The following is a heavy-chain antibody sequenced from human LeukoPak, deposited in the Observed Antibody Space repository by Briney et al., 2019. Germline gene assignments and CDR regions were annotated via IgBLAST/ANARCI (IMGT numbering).Heavy chain of an antibody. Sequence: SETLSLTCGVYGGSLSDYSWSWIRQPPGKGLEFIGEITQSVNTNYNPSLKSRVTISVDMSKNQFSLRRSSVTAADTAVYYCARQGGSYYAIDDWGQGTLVTVSS. CDR2: ITQSVNT. CDR3: ARQGGSYYAIDD. D-gene: IGHD1-26*01. CDR1: GGSLSDYS. J-gene: IGHJ4*02. V-gene: IGHV4-34*01.